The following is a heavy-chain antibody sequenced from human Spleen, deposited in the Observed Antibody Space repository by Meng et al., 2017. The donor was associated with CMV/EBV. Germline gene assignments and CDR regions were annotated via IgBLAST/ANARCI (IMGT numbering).Heavy chain of an antibody. V-gene: IGHV3-23*03. D-gene: IGHD3-3*01. CDR2: IYGGDSST. J-gene: IGHJ6*02. CDR3: ARGPVELRTYDYYALDV. CDR1: GFTFSNFA. Sequence: GGSLRLSCAASGFTFSNFAMKWVRQAPGKGLEWVSLIYGGDSSTYYADSVEGRFTISRDNSKDTLYLQMNSLRADDTAVYYCARGPVELRTYDYYALDVWGRGTTVTVSS.